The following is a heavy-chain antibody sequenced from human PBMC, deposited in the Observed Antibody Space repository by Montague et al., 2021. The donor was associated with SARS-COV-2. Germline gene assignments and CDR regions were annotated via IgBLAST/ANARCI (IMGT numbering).Heavy chain of an antibody. CDR2: IYWNDDK. V-gene: IGHV2-5*01. J-gene: IGHJ2*01. CDR1: GFSLSTSGVG. D-gene: IGHD5-12*01. CDR3: AHTSIVATISLAYVAYWYFDL. Sequence: PALVKPTQTPTLTCTFSGFSLSTSGVGVGWIRQPPGKALEWLALIYWNDDKRYSPSLKSRLTITKDTSKNQVVLTMTNMDPVDTATYYCAHTSIVATISLAYVAYWYFDLWGRGTLVTVSS.